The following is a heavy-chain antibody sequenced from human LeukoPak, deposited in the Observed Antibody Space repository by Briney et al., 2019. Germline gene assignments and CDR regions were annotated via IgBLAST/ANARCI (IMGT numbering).Heavy chain of an antibody. J-gene: IGHJ6*03. D-gene: IGHD4-17*01. Sequence: GGSLRLSCAASGFTFSSYGMHWVRQAPGKGLEWVAVTWYDGSNKYYADSVKGRFTISRDNSKNTLYLQMNSLRAEDTAVYYCAKEPHGYGDYYYYYYMDVWGKGTTVTVSS. V-gene: IGHV3-33*06. CDR3: AKEPHGYGDYYYYYYMDV. CDR2: TWYDGSNK. CDR1: GFTFSSYG.